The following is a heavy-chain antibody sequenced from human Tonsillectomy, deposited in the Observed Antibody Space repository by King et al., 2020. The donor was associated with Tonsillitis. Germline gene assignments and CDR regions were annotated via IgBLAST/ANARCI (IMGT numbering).Heavy chain of an antibody. J-gene: IGHJ3*02. Sequence: TLKESGPTLVKPTQTLTLTCTFSGFSLTTTGVGVGWIRQPPGKALEWLALLYWNDDKRYRPSLNSRLTITRDTSKNQVVLTMINVDPVDTATYYCAHRHPAEYNWSYGTFDIWGQGTMVTVSS. CDR1: GFSLTTTGVG. CDR3: AHRHPAEYNWSYGTFDI. V-gene: IGHV2-5*01. D-gene: IGHD1-7*01. CDR2: LYWNDDK.